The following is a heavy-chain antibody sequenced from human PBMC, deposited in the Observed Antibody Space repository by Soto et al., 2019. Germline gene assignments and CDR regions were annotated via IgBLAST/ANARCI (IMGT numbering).Heavy chain of an antibody. D-gene: IGHD5-18*01. V-gene: IGHV4-38-2*01. CDR1: GPSISSGFYY. J-gene: IGHJ4*02. CDR2: IYHSGST. CDR3: ARYGYSYVARFLDY. Sequence: SETLSLTCAVSGPSISSGFYYWGWIRQPPGKGLEWIGSIYHSGSTYYNTSLKSRVTMSVDTSKNQLSLKLSSVTAADKAVYYCARYGYSYVARFLDYWGQGTRVTVSS.